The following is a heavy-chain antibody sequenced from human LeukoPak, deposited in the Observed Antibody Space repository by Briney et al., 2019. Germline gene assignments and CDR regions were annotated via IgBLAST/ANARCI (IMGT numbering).Heavy chain of an antibody. J-gene: IGHJ6*03. CDR2: IYTSGST. Sequence: SETLSLTCTVSGGSISSYYWSWIRQPPGKGLEWLGYIYTSGSTNYNPSLKNRVTISVDTSKNQFSLKLSSVTAADTAVYYCASHEILWFGPDYYYYYMDVWGKGTTVTVSS. D-gene: IGHD3-10*01. CDR3: ASHEILWFGPDYYYYYMDV. CDR1: GGSISSYY. V-gene: IGHV4-4*09.